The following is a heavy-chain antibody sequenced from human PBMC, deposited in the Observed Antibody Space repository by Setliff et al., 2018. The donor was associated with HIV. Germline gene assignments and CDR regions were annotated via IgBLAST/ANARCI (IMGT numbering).Heavy chain of an antibody. CDR1: GGSISSGNW. CDR2: IYYSGTT. J-gene: IGHJ3*02. Sequence: SETLSLTCAVSGGSISSGNWLNWVRQPPGKGLEWIGSIYYSGTTYYNPSLKSRVTISVDTSKNQFSLKLYSVTAADTAVFYCARGGVAAAGEGAFDIWGQGTMVTVSS. D-gene: IGHD6-13*01. V-gene: IGHV4-39*01. CDR3: ARGGVAAAGEGAFDI.